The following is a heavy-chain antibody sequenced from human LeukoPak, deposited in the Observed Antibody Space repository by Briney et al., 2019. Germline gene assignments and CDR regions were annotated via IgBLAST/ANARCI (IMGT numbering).Heavy chain of an antibody. CDR2: ISAYNGNT. D-gene: IGHD3-22*01. CDR1: GYPFKSYG. Sequence: ASVKVSCKASGYPFKSYGITWVRPAPGQGLEWMGWISAYNGNTNYAQNLQGRVTMTTDTSTDTAYMELRSLRSDDTAVYYCARPYYYDGYFDYWGQGTLVTVSS. J-gene: IGHJ4*02. CDR3: ARPYYYDGYFDY. V-gene: IGHV1-18*01.